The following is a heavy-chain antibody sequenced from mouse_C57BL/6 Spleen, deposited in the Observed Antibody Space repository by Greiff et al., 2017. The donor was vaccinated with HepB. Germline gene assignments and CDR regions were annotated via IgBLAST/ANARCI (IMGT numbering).Heavy chain of an antibody. Sequence: EVQLQESGPGLVKPSQSLSLTCSVTGYSITSGYYWNLIRQFPGNKLEWMGYISYDGSNNYNPSLKNRITITRDTSKNQFFMKLNSVTTEDTAAYYCERDKAYYSNYGFAYWGQGPLVTVSA. CDR2: ISYDGSN. J-gene: IGHJ3*01. D-gene: IGHD2-5*01. V-gene: IGHV3-6*01. CDR3: ERDKAYYSNYGFAY. CDR1: GYSITSGYY.